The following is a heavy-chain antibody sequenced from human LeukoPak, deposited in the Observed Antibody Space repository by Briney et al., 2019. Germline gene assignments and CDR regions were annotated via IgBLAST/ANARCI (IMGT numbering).Heavy chain of an antibody. CDR1: GGSISRYY. CDR3: ARLYSSGTSWFDP. J-gene: IGHJ5*02. CDR2: VYSSGST. V-gene: IGHV4-4*09. D-gene: IGHD2-2*01. Sequence: SETLSLTCIVSGGSISRYYWSWLRQPPGKGLEWIGYVYSSGSTTYDPSLKSRVTISLDTSRNQFSLKLSSVTAADTAVYYCARLYSSGTSWFDPWGQGTLVTVSS.